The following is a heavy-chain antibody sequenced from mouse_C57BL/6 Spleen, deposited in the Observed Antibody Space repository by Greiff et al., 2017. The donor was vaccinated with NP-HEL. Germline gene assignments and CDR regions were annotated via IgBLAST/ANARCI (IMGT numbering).Heavy chain of an antibody. CDR2: IDPSDSYT. V-gene: IGHV1-69*01. D-gene: IGHD2-5*01. CDR1: GYTFTSYW. Sequence: QVQLQQPGAELVMPGASVKLSCKASGYTFTSYWMHWVKQRPGQGLEWIGEIDPSDSYTNYNQKFKGKSTLTVDKSSSAAYMQLSSLASEDSAVYYCARGRSNYDAMDYWGQGTSVTVSS. CDR3: ARGRSNYDAMDY. J-gene: IGHJ4*01.